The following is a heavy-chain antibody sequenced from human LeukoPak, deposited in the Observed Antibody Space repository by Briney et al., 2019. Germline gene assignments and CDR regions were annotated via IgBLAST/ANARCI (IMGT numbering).Heavy chain of an antibody. J-gene: IGHJ4*02. Sequence: ASVKVSCKASGYTFTGHYMHWVRQAPGQGLEWMGWINPHSGGTNYAQKFQDRVTVTTDMSTTTVYMELSSLTSEDTAVYYCARGAPPTYYDSRGYLDYWGQGTQVTVSS. CDR1: GYTFTGHY. CDR3: ARGAPPTYYDSRGYLDY. V-gene: IGHV1-2*02. D-gene: IGHD3-22*01. CDR2: INPHSGGT.